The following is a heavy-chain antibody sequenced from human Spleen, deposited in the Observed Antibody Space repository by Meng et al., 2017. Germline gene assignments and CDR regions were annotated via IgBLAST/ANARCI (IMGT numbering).Heavy chain of an antibody. CDR1: GFTFEDYA. CDR2: INWNSGSL. CDR3: AKVGCSGGRCYFDY. V-gene: IGHV3-9*03. Sequence: GGSLRLSCAASGFTFEDYAIQWVRQVPGKGLEWVSGINWNSGSLDYADSVKGRFTMSRDNAKNSLYLQMNSLRLEDMALYYCAKVGCSGGRCYFDYWGQGTLVTVSS. D-gene: IGHD2-15*01. J-gene: IGHJ4*02.